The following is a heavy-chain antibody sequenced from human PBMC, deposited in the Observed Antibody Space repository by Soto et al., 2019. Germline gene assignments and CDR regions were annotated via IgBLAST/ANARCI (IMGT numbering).Heavy chain of an antibody. Sequence: EVRLLESGGGLVQPGGSLRLSCAASGFTFSSYAMTWVRQAPGKGLECVSIISGSGGSTHYADSVRGRFTISRDNSKNTLYLQMNSLRVEDTGVYYCAKDMKGTVADYFDYWGQGTLLTGSS. CDR1: GFTFSSYA. J-gene: IGHJ4*02. CDR3: AKDMKGTVADYFDY. CDR2: ISGSGGST. V-gene: IGHV3-23*01. D-gene: IGHD6-19*01.